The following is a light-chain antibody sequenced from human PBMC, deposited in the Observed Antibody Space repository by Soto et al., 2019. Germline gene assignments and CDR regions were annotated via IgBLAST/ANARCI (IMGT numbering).Light chain of an antibody. CDR3: CSFAGSSTYV. CDR1: SSDVGSYNL. V-gene: IGLV2-23*01. J-gene: IGLJ1*01. Sequence: QPALTQPASVSGSPGQSITISCTRTSSDVGSYNLVSWYQHHPGKAPKLMIYEGSKRPSGVSNRFSGSKSGNTASLTISGLQAEDEADYYCCSFAGSSTYVFGTGTKVTVL. CDR2: EGS.